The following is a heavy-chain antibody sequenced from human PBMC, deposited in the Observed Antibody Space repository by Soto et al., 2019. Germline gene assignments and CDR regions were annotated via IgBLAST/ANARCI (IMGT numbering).Heavy chain of an antibody. J-gene: IGHJ5*01. CDR2: ISSGTTFI. D-gene: IGHD1-26*01. CDR1: GFTFKTYT. CDR3: VRKGQVGRTMGLYNWFDS. V-gene: IGHV3-21*01. Sequence: EVQLVESGGGLVKPGGSLRLSCAASGFTFKTYTMHWVRQAPGKGLEWVSSISSGTTFIYYADSVKGRFTISRDDAKNSVYLQMNSLRDGDTAVYYCVRKGQVGRTMGLYNWFDSWGQGTLVTVSS.